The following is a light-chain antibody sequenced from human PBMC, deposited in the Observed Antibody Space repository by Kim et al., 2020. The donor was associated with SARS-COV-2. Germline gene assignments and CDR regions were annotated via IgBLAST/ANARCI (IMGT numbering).Light chain of an antibody. CDR2: QDS. CDR3: QAWDSSNVV. V-gene: IGLV3-1*01. CDR1: KLGDKY. J-gene: IGLJ2*01. Sequence: VSPGTPPSITCSGDKLGDKYACWYQQKPGQSPVLVIYQDSKRPSGIPERFSGSNSGNTATLTISGTQAMDEADYYCQAWDSSNVVFGGGTQLTVL.